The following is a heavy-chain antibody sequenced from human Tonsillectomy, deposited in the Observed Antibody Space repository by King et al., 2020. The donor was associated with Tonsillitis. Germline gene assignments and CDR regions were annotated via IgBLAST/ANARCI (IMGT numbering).Heavy chain of an antibody. CDR3: AKTWTLGLAVAGPFDS. V-gene: IGHV3-9*01. Sequence: DVQLVESGGGLVQPGRSLRLSCAASGFTFDDYAMHWVRQAPGKGLEWVSGISWNSDSIGYADSVKGRFTISRDNAKNSLYLQMNSLRAEDTALYYCAKTWTLGLAVAGPFDSWGQGTLVTVSS. J-gene: IGHJ4*02. CDR1: GFTFDDYA. CDR2: ISWNSDSI. D-gene: IGHD6-19*01.